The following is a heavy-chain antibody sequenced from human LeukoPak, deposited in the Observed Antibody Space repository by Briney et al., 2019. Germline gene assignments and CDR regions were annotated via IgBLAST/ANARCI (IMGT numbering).Heavy chain of an antibody. CDR1: GDSVSSNNAA. CDR2: TYYRSKWYN. D-gene: IGHD5-18*01. J-gene: IGHJ4*02. Sequence: SQTLSLTCAISGDSVSSNNAAWNWIRQSPSRGLEWLGRTYYRSKWYNDYAVSVKSRITINPDTSKNQFSLQLNSANPEDTAVYYCARDPGIQLWFLDYWGQGTLVTVSS. CDR3: ARDPGIQLWFLDY. V-gene: IGHV6-1*01.